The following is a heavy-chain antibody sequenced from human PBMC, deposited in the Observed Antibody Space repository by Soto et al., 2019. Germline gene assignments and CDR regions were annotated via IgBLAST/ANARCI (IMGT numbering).Heavy chain of an antibody. D-gene: IGHD1-26*01. CDR2: IFHSGST. J-gene: IGHJ5*02. CDR1: GDSISNFHW. CDR3: ARDGGEGLQSGGGWFDP. Sequence: QVQLHESGPGLVKPSGTLSLTCAVSGDSISNFHWWTWLRQPPGRGLEWIGEIFHSGSTTYNPSLKSRVTIPADKSTNQFSLKLNSVTAADTAVYYCARDGGEGLQSGGGWFDPWGPGILVIVSS. V-gene: IGHV4-4*02.